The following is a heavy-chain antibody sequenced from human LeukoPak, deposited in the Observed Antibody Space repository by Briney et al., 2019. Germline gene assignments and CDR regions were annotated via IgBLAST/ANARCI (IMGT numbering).Heavy chain of an antibody. V-gene: IGHV3-21*01. D-gene: IGHD6-19*01. CDR2: ISSSSSYI. J-gene: IGHJ4*02. Sequence: GGSLRLSCAASGFTFSSYSMNRVRQAPGKGVGGVSSISSSSSYIYYADSVKGRFTISRDNAKNSLYLQMNSLRAEDTAVYYCARQMVAGTGVDYWGQGTLVTVSS. CDR1: GFTFSSYS. CDR3: ARQMVAGTGVDY.